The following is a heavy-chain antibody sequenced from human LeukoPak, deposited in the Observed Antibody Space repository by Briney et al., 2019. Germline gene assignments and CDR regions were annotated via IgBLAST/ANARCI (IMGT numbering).Heavy chain of an antibody. Sequence: GGSLRLSCATSGFTFSNAWMNWVRQAPGKGLERVGRIRSNSDGGTIDYAAPVKGRFALSRDDSKNTLYLQMNSLQTEDTAVYYCATDFYDTTWGQGTLVTVSS. CDR3: ATDFYDTT. D-gene: IGHD3-22*01. CDR2: IRSNSDGGTI. V-gene: IGHV3-15*07. J-gene: IGHJ5*02. CDR1: GFTFSNAW.